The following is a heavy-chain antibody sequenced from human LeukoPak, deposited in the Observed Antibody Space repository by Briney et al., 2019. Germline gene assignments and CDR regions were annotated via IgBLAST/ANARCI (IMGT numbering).Heavy chain of an antibody. CDR1: GYTITGYY. J-gene: IGHJ5*02. CDR3: ARVSSGWYHNWFDP. D-gene: IGHD6-19*01. Sequence: GASVKVSCKASGYTITGYYMHWVRQAPGQGLEWMGWINPNSGGTNYAQKFQGRVTMTRDTSISTAYMELSRLRSDDTAVYYCARVSSGWYHNWFDPWGHGTLVTVSS. V-gene: IGHV1-2*02. CDR2: INPNSGGT.